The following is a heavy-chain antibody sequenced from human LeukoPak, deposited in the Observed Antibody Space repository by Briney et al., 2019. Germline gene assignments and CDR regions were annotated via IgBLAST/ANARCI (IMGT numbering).Heavy chain of an antibody. CDR3: ARDSGFYYYDSSGYYPGAFDI. CDR2: IISYNGNT. D-gene: IGHD3-22*01. V-gene: IGHV1-18*01. J-gene: IGHJ3*02. CDR1: GYTFTSYG. Sequence: ASVKVSCKASGYTFTSYGITWMREAPGQGLEWMGWIISYNGNTNYAQKFQGRVTMTTDTSTSTAYMELRSLRSDDTAVYYCARDSGFYYYDSSGYYPGAFDIWGQGTMVTVSS.